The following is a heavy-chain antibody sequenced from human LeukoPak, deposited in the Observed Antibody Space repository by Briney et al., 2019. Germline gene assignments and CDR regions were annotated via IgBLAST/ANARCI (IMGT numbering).Heavy chain of an antibody. J-gene: IGHJ4*02. CDR1: RYTYTGYY. Sequence: GASVRASCKPSRYTYTGYYMHSVRQAPGHRLECMGWINPNSGGTKYAPKFQGWVTMTRDTYISTAYMELSRLRPDDTAVYYCARVVAGTWGVFDYWGQGTLVTVSS. CDR3: ARVVAGTWGVFDY. CDR2: INPNSGGT. V-gene: IGHV1-2*04. D-gene: IGHD6-19*01.